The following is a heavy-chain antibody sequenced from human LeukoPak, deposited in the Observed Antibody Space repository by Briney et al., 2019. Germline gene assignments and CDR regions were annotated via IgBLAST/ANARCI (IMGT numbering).Heavy chain of an antibody. Sequence: HSGGSLRLSCAASGFTFSSYWMSWVRQAPGKGLEWVANIKQDGSEKYYVDSVKGRFTISRDNAKNSLYLQMNSLRAEDTAVYYCARAGDYDFWSGYYGDDYWGQGTLVTVSS. CDR3: ARAGDYDFWSGYYGDDY. V-gene: IGHV3-7*01. CDR2: IKQDGSEK. CDR1: GFTFSSYW. D-gene: IGHD3-3*01. J-gene: IGHJ4*02.